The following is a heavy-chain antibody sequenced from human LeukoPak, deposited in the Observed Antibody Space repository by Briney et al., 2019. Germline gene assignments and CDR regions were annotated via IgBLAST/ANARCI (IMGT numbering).Heavy chain of an antibody. CDR3: AQDQQRGGGALNI. V-gene: IGHV4-59*01. CDR2: IYYTGST. Sequence: SETLSLTRTVFRDSMKSYYWSWLRQPPGKGLEWIGYIYYTGSTDYNPSLKSRVTISVDTSRNQFSLKLTSVTAADTAIYYCAQDQQRGGGALNIWGQGTLVTVSS. J-gene: IGHJ3*02. CDR1: RDSMKSYY. D-gene: IGHD2-15*01.